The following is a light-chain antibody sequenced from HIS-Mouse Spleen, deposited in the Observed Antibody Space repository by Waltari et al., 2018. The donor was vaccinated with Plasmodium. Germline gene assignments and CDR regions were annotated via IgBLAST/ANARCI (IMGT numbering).Light chain of an antibody. V-gene: IGKV1-39*01. J-gene: IGKJ1*01. CDR2: AAA. CDR3: QQSYSTWT. Sequence: DIQMTQSPSSLSASVGDRVTITCRASQSISSYLNWYQQNPGKDPKLLIYAAASLQSGVPARFSGSGSGTDFTLTISSLQPEYFATYYCQQSYSTWTFGQGTKVEIK. CDR1: QSISSY.